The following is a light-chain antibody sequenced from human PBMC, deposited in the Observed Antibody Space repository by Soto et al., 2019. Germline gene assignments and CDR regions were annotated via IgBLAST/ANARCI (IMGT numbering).Light chain of an antibody. CDR1: QSLNTD. V-gene: IGKV3-15*01. J-gene: IGKJ5*01. CDR3: QQYKSWPPIT. Sequence: EILMRQSPDSLSVSPGEADTPFCRASQSLNTDLAWYQQKPGQAPRLLLYGASTRATGISTRFSGGGSGTEFTLTIGVLQSEDTAVYYCQQYKSWPPITVGQGTRLEIK. CDR2: GAS.